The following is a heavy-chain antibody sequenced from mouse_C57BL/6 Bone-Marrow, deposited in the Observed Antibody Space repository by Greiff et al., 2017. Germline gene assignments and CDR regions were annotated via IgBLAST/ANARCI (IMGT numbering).Heavy chain of an antibody. CDR3: ARILDWYFDV. Sequence: DVQLQESGGGLVQPGGSLSLSCAASGFTFTDYYMSWVRQPPGKALEWLGFIRNKANGYTTEYSASVKGRFTISRDNSQSILYLQMNALRAEDSATYYCARILDWYFDVWGTGTTVTVSS. J-gene: IGHJ1*03. CDR2: IRNKANGYTT. CDR1: GFTFTDYY. V-gene: IGHV7-3*01.